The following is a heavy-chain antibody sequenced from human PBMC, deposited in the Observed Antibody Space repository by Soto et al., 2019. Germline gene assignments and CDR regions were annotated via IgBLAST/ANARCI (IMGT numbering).Heavy chain of an antibody. CDR2: IYYSGST. CDR3: VRPQADGELTTNDAFDI. CDR1: GGSISSSSYY. J-gene: IGHJ3*02. D-gene: IGHD3-10*01. Sequence: SETLSLTCTVSGGSISSSSYYWGWIRQPPGKGLEWIGSIYYSGSTYYNPSLKSRVTISVDTSKNQFSLKLSSVTAADTAVYYCVRPQADGELTTNDAFDIWGQGTMVTVSS. V-gene: IGHV4-39*01.